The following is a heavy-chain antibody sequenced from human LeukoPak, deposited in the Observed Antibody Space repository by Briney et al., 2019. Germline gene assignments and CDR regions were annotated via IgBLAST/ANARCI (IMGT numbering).Heavy chain of an antibody. CDR3: AVGVGATTFDY. Sequence: SSVKVSCKASGGTFSSYAISWVRQAPGQGLEWMGGIITIFGTANYAQKFQGRVTITTDESTSTAYMELSSLRSEDTAVYYCAVGVGATTFDYWGQGTLVTVSS. J-gene: IGHJ4*02. CDR1: GGTFSSYA. CDR2: IITIFGTA. D-gene: IGHD1-26*01. V-gene: IGHV1-69*05.